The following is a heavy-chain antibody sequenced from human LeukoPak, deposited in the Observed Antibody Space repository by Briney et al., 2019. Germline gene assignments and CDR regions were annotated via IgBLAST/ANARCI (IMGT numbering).Heavy chain of an antibody. CDR2: ISDYTGNT. Sequence: ASVKVSCKASGYTFTSYGISWVRQAPGQGLEWMGWISDYTGNTNYAQKLQGRVTMTTDTSTSTAYMELRSLRSDDTAVYYCARDSSTAYCGGDCFTGDAFDIWGQGTMVTVSS. D-gene: IGHD2-21*02. J-gene: IGHJ3*02. CDR1: GYTFTSYG. CDR3: ARDSSTAYCGGDCFTGDAFDI. V-gene: IGHV1-18*01.